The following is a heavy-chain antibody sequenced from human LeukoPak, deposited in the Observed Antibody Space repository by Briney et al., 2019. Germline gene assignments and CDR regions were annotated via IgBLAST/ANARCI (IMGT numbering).Heavy chain of an antibody. J-gene: IGHJ4*02. CDR1: GFTSSSYW. CDR3: ARAPYCIGGNCRFDY. V-gene: IGHV3-7*03. Sequence: GGSLRLSCAVSGFTSSSYWMSWVRQAPGKGVEWVANIKQDGSEEYYVDSVKGRFTISRDNAKNSLYLQMNSLRAEDTAVYYCARAPYCIGGNCRFDYWGQGTLVTVS. CDR2: IKQDGSEE. D-gene: IGHD2-15*01.